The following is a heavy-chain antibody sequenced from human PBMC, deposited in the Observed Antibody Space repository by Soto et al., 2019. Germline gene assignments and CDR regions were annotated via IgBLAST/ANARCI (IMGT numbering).Heavy chain of an antibody. CDR3: ARSRIAVADNYFDY. CDR2: IIPIFGTA. J-gene: IGHJ4*02. CDR1: GGTFSIYA. Sequence: SVKVSCKASGGTFSIYAISWVVQSPGQGLEWMGGIIPIFGTANYAQKFQGRVTITADESTSTAYMELSSLRSEDTAVYYCARSRIAVADNYFDYWGQGTLVTAPQ. V-gene: IGHV1-69*13. D-gene: IGHD6-19*01.